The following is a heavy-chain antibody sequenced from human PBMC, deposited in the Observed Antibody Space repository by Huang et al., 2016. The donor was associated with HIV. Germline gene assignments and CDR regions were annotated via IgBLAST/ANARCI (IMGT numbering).Heavy chain of an antibody. CDR2: IEYRGIT. D-gene: IGHD3-10*01. CDR3: ARLPGSITMIRGVITDPY. J-gene: IGHJ4*02. Sequence: QLQLQESGPGLVKPSETLSLTCTVSGGSIRSDKSYWGWIRQPPGKGLEWIGSIEYRGITYYTPSLKRRGTITGDTSKKHFSLRMMSVPAADTAVYYCARLPGSITMIRGVITDPYWGQGTLVTVSS. V-gene: IGHV4-39*02. CDR1: GGSIRSDKSY.